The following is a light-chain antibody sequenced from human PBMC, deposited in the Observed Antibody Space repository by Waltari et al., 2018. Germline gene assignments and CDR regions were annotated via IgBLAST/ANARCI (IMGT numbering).Light chain of an antibody. CDR3: SSYAGGNKFV. CDR2: EVN. J-gene: IGLJ1*01. V-gene: IGLV2-8*01. Sequence: QSALTQPPSASGSPGQSVTISCTGTSRDVGIYNYVPWYHQNPGKAPKVMIYEVNKRPSGVPDRFSGSKFGNTASLTVSGLQAEDEADYYCSSYAGGNKFVFGTGTKVTVL. CDR1: SRDVGIYNY.